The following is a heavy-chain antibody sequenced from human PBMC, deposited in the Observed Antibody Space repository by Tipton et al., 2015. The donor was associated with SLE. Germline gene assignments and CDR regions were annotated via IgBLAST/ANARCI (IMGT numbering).Heavy chain of an antibody. D-gene: IGHD5-12*01. CDR2: IYYSGRT. CDR1: GGSISSSNNY. Sequence: TLSLTCTVSGGSISSSNNYWDWIRQPPGKGLEWIGTIYYSGRTDYNPSLKSRVTTSVDTSKNQFSRKLSSVPAADTAIYYCARYRSGYETVEFWGQGTLVTVSS. J-gene: IGHJ4*02. CDR3: ARYRSGYETVEF. V-gene: IGHV4-39*07.